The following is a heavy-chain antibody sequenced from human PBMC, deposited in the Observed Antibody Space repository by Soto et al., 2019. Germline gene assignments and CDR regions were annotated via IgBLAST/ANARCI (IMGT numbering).Heavy chain of an antibody. D-gene: IGHD3-16*01. CDR3: ARARPFGHWFDP. J-gene: IGHJ5*02. CDR1: GGSINSYY. CDR2: IYYSGTT. Sequence: PSETLSLTCTVSGGSINSYYWSWIRQPPGKGLEWIGYIYYSGTTNYNPSLKSRVTISLDTSKNQFSLNLTSVTAADTAVYYCARARPFGHWFDPWGQGTRVTVSS. V-gene: IGHV4-59*01.